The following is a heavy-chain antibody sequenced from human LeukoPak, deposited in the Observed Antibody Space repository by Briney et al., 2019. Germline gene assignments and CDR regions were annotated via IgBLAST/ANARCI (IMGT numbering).Heavy chain of an antibody. CDR3: ARAWAAAGRSYYFDY. CDR1: GGSFSVYY. D-gene: IGHD6-13*01. J-gene: IGHJ4*02. CDR2: INHSGST. V-gene: IGHV4-34*01. Sequence: PSETLSLTCAVYGGSFSVYYWSWIRQPPGKGLEWIGEINHSGSTNYNPSLKSRVTISVDTSKNQFSLKLSSVTAADTAVYYCARAWAAAGRSYYFDYWGQGTLVTVSS.